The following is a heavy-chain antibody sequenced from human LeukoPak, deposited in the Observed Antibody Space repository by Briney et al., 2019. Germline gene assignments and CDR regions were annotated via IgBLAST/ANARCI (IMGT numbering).Heavy chain of an antibody. CDR1: GFTFSSYW. V-gene: IGHV3-7*04. D-gene: IGHD5-18*01. CDR3: ARAGIGRYSSPNY. CDR2: IKQEGSER. J-gene: IGHJ4*02. Sequence: GGSLRLSCAASGFTFSSYWMSWVRQAPGKGLECVANIKQEGSERYYVDSVKGRFTISRDNAKNSLYLQMNSLRAEDTAVYYCARAGIGRYSSPNYWGQGTLVTVSS.